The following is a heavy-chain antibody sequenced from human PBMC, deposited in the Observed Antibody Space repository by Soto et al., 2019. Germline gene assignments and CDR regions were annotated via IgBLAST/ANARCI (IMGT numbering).Heavy chain of an antibody. Sequence: QVQLQQWGAGLLKPSETLSLTCAVYGGSFIGNYWSWIRQPPGKGLEWIGEINHSGSTNYNPSLTSRVIISVDTSKNQFSLKLTSVTAADTAVYYCARGGGCSGGSCYPLGRWGQGTLVTVSS. J-gene: IGHJ4*02. CDR2: INHSGST. V-gene: IGHV4-34*01. D-gene: IGHD2-15*01. CDR1: GGSFIGNY. CDR3: ARGGGCSGGSCYPLGR.